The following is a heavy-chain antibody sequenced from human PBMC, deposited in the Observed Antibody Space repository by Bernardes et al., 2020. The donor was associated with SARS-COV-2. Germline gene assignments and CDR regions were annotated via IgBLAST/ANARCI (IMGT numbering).Heavy chain of an antibody. CDR3: ARDRGIHYYDLDY. Sequence: ASVKVSCKASGYTFSDFGISWVRQAPGQGLEWMGWISGYSGNTDYAQSLQGRVSMTTDTSTTTAYMELRSLRSDDTAVYYCARDRGIHYYDLDYWGQGTLVTVSS. CDR2: ISGYSGNT. V-gene: IGHV1-18*04. J-gene: IGHJ4*02. CDR1: GYTFSDFG. D-gene: IGHD3-22*01.